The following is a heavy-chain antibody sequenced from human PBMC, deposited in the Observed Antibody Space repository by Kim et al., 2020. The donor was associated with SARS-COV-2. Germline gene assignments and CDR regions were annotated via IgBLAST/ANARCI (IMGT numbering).Heavy chain of an antibody. Sequence: ASVKVSCKASGYTFTSYGISWVRQAPGQGLEWMGWISAYNGNTNYAQKLQGRVTMTTDTSTSTAYMELRSLRSDDTAVYYCAKYQEYPGDLGMDVWGQGTTVTVSS. V-gene: IGHV1-18*01. CDR1: GYTFTSYG. CDR2: ISAYNGNT. D-gene: IGHD2-21*01. CDR3: AKYQEYPGDLGMDV. J-gene: IGHJ6*02.